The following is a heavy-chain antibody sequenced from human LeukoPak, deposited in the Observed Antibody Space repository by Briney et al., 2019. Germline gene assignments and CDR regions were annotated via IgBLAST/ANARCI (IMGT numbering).Heavy chain of an antibody. CDR3: ARDREGCGGYCSGGSSNGY. V-gene: IGHV1-18*04. J-gene: IGHJ4*02. CDR2: ISAYNGNT. Sequence: ASVKVSCKASGYTFTSYGISWVRQAPGQGLEWMGWISAYNGNTNYAQKLQGRVTMTTDTSTSTAYMELRSLRSDDTAVYYRARDREGCGGYCSGGSSNGYWGQGTLVTVSS. D-gene: IGHD2-15*01. CDR1: GYTFTSYG.